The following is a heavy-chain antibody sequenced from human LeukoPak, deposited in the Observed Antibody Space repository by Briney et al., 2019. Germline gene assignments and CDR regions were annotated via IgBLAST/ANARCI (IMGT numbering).Heavy chain of an antibody. D-gene: IGHD4-17*01. CDR3: ARGTRGTTVTTFRLGQVFDY. Sequence: ASVKVSCKXSGYTFTSYDINWVRQATGQGLERMGWMNPNSGNTGYAQKFQGRATMTRNTSISTAYMELSSLRSEDTAVYYCARGTRGTTVTTFRLGQVFDYWGQGTLVTVSS. V-gene: IGHV1-8*01. CDR2: MNPNSGNT. CDR1: GYTFTSYD. J-gene: IGHJ4*02.